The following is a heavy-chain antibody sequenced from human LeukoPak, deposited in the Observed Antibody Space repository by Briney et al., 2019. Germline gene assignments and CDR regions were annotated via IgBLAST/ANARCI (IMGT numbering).Heavy chain of an antibody. Sequence: ASVKVSCKASGYTFTSYDFNWVRQATGQRPEWMGWMSPNSGDTGYAQKFQDRVTMTRNTSISTAYMELSSLRSDGTAVYYCARGPPNWGYDYWGPGTLVTVSS. CDR2: MSPNSGDT. V-gene: IGHV1-8*01. J-gene: IGHJ4*02. CDR3: ARGPPNWGYDY. CDR1: GYTFTSYD. D-gene: IGHD7-27*01.